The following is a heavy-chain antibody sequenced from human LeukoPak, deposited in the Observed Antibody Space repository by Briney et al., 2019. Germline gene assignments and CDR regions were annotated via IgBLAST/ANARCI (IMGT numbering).Heavy chain of an antibody. D-gene: IGHD5-24*01. CDR1: GGTFSSYA. V-gene: IGHV1-69*05. Sequence: GASVKVSCKASGGTFSSYAISWVRQAPGQRLEWMGGIIPIFGTANYAQKFQGRVTITTDESTSTAYMELSSLRSEDTAVYYCARGVRDGYNWRYFDYWGQGTLVTVSS. CDR2: IIPIFGTA. J-gene: IGHJ4*02. CDR3: ARGVRDGYNWRYFDY.